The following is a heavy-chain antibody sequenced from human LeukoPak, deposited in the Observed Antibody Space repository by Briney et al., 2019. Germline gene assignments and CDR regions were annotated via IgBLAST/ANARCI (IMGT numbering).Heavy chain of an antibody. CDR2: IYYMGDT. CDR1: GDSITSSY. V-gene: IGHV4-59*08. J-gene: IGHJ5*02. Sequence: SESLSLPCTVSGDSITSSYWSWIRQPPGKGLEYIGYIYYMGDTNYNPSLKSRVTMSIDMSKNQFSLKLSYVTAADTAVYFCAKTARLPDPWGQGILVTVSS. D-gene: IGHD5-18*01. CDR3: AKTARLPDP.